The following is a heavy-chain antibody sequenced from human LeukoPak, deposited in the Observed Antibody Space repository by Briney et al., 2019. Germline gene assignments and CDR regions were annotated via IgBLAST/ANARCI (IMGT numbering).Heavy chain of an antibody. V-gene: IGHV3-21*04. J-gene: IGHJ4*02. Sequence: PGGSLRLSCAASRFTFSTYSMNWVRQAPGKGLEWVSSISSSSSYIHYADSVKGRFTISRDNAKNSLYLQMNSLRAEDTAVYYCARDYDFYCSGGSCYSPRLSDYWGQGTLVTVSS. D-gene: IGHD2-15*01. CDR2: ISSSSSYI. CDR3: ARDYDFYCSGGSCYSPRLSDY. CDR1: RFTFSTYS.